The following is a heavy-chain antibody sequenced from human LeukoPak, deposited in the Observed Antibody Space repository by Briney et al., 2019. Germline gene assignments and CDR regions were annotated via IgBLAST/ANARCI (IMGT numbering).Heavy chain of an antibody. J-gene: IGHJ3*02. CDR3: ARPFHYDSGIRGTAFDI. CDR1: GGSISSSSYY. V-gene: IGHV4-39*01. Sequence: PSETPSLTCTVSGGSISSSSYYWGWIRHPPGQGLEWMASIYDGRTTYYNPSLESRLTISVDTSKNQFSLKLTSVTAADTAVYYCARPFHYDSGIRGTAFDIWGQGAMVTVSS. CDR2: IYDGRTT. D-gene: IGHD3-10*01.